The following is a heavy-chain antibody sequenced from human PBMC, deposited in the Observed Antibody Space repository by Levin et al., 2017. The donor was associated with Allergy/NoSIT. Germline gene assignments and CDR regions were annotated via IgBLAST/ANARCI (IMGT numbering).Heavy chain of an antibody. J-gene: IGHJ5*02. CDR1: GGSFSGYY. CDR3: ARGGYSYVNWFDP. CDR2: INHSGST. D-gene: IGHD5-18*01. V-gene: IGHV4-34*01. Sequence: GSLRLSCAVYGGSFSGYYWSWIRQPPGKGLEWIGEINHSGSTNYNPSLKSRVTISVDTSKNQFSLKLSSVTAADTAVYYCARGGYSYVNWFDPWGQGTLVTVSS.